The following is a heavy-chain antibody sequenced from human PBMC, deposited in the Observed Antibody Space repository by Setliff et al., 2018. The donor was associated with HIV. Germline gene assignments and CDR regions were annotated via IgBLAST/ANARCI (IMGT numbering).Heavy chain of an antibody. Sequence: GGSLRLSCAASGFTFSSYWMHWVRQAPGKGLVWVSRINSDGSSTSYADSVKGRFTISRDNAKNTLYLQMNSLRAEDTAVYYCARFPISYYYDSSGWPLDWYLDLWGRGTLVTVSS. V-gene: IGHV3-74*01. D-gene: IGHD3-22*01. J-gene: IGHJ2*01. CDR2: INSDGSST. CDR3: ARFPISYYYDSSGWPLDWYLDL. CDR1: GFTFSSYW.